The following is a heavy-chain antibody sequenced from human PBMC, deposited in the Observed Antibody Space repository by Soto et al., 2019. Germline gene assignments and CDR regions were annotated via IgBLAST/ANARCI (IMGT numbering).Heavy chain of an antibody. J-gene: IGHJ4*01. CDR2: IYYSGGT. D-gene: IGHD6-13*01. V-gene: IGHV4-59*01. Sequence: PSETLSRTFPVSGGSISSYYWRWIRQQPGKVLELIGYIYYSGGTNFKPSLKRRVTMSVDTSKNHFSLKLSSVTAAETAVYHCERTQQLVKPEYYFEYWGQAALDTVSS. CDR3: ERTQQLVKPEYYFEY. CDR1: GGSISSYY.